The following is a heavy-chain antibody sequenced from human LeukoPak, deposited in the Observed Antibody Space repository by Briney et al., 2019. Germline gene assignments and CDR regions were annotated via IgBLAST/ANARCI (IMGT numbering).Heavy chain of an antibody. V-gene: IGHV4-34*01. CDR3: ARGSTIFGVVIIPFDY. J-gene: IGHJ4*02. CDR1: GGSISSYY. D-gene: IGHD3-3*01. Sequence: LSETLSLTCTVSGGSISSYYWSWIRQPPGKGLEWIGEINHSGSTNYNPSLKSRVTISVDTSKNQFSLKLSSVTAADTAVYYCARGSTIFGVVIIPFDYWGQGTLVTVSS. CDR2: INHSGST.